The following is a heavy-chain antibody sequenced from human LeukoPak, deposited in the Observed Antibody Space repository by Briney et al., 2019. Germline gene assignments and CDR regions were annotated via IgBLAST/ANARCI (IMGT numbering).Heavy chain of an antibody. V-gene: IGHV5-51*01. CDR1: GSIFTSYW. CDR3: ARSTRFWSGYYTDPFDY. D-gene: IGHD3-3*01. Sequence: HGASLQISCKGSGSIFTSYWSGGGRLLRGKGLGWMGIIYPGDSDTRYSPSFQGQVTISADKSISIAYLQWSSLKASDTAMYYCARSTRFWSGYYTDPFDYWGQGTLVTVSS. CDR2: IYPGDSDT. J-gene: IGHJ4*02.